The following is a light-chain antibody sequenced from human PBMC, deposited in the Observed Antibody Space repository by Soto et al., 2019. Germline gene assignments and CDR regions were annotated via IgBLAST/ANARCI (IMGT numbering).Light chain of an antibody. CDR1: SSNIGSNT. CDR2: SNN. CDR3: AAWDDSLNVWV. J-gene: IGLJ3*02. V-gene: IGLV1-44*01. Sequence: QSVLTQPPSASGTPGQRVTISCSGSSSNIGSNTVSWYQQLPGTAPKLLIYSNNQRPSGVPDRFSGSKSGTSASLAISGLQSEDEADYYCAAWDDSLNVWVFGGGTQLTVL.